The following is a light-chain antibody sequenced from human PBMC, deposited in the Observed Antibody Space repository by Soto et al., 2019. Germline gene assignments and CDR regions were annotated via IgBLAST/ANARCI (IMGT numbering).Light chain of an antibody. Sequence: DIQMTQSPSTLSASVGDRVTITCRASQSISSWLAWYQQKPGKAPKVLIYKASSLGSGVPSRFGGSGPVTEFTPTISSLQPDVFATYYCQQYNTYPWPFGQGPKVDI. CDR3: QQYNTYPWP. CDR1: QSISSW. V-gene: IGKV1-5*03. CDR2: KAS. J-gene: IGKJ1*01.